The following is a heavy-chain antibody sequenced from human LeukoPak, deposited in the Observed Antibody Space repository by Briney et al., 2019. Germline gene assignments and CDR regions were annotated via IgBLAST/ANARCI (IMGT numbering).Heavy chain of an antibody. J-gene: IGHJ5*02. D-gene: IGHD1-1*01. CDR2: IYTSGST. CDR1: GGSLSSGSYY. CDR3: ARDLGILWFDP. Sequence: SQTLSLTCTVSGGSLSSGSYYWRWLRQPAGKGLEWIGRIYTSGSTNYNPSLKSRVTISVDTSKNQLSLKLSSVTAADTAVYYCARDLGILWFDPWGQGTLVTVSS. V-gene: IGHV4-61*02.